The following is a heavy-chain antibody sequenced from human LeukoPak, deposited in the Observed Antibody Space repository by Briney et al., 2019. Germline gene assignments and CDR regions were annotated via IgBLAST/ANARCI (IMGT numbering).Heavy chain of an antibody. D-gene: IGHD3-16*02. V-gene: IGHV1-69*13. CDR3: ARDHGVFAGVIFYYYYGMDV. CDR2: IIPIFGTA. J-gene: IGHJ6*02. CDR1: GGTFSSYA. Sequence: SVKVSCKASGGTFSSYAISWVRQAPGQGLEWMGGIIPIFGTANYAQKFQGRVTITADESTSTAYMELSSLRSEDTAVYYCARDHGVFAGVIFYYYYGMDVWGQETLVTVSS.